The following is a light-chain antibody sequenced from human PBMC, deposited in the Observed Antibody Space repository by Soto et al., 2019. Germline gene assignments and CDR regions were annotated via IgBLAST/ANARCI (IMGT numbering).Light chain of an antibody. CDR2: EVS. CDR1: SSDVGGYNY. V-gene: IGLV2-8*01. Sequence: QSALTQPPSASGSPGQSVTISCTGTSSDVGGYNYVSWYQQHPGKAPKVMIYEVSKRPSGVPDRFSGSKSGNTASLTVSGLQAEDEADYYCISYAGSNNYVVFGGGTKVTVL. CDR3: ISYAGSNNYVV. J-gene: IGLJ2*01.